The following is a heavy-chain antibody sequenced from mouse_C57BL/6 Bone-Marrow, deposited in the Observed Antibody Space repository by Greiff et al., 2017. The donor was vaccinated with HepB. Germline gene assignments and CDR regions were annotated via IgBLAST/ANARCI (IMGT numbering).Heavy chain of an antibody. D-gene: IGHD2-1*01. CDR3: ARSYGNYPWYFDV. J-gene: IGHJ1*03. Sequence: EVKLVESGGGLVKPGGSLKLSCAASGFTFSDYGMHWVRQAPEKGLEWVAYISSGSSTIYYADTVKGRFTISRDNAKNTLFLQRTSLRSEDTAMYYCARSYGNYPWYFDVWGTGTTVTVSS. CDR1: GFTFSDYG. CDR2: ISSGSSTI. V-gene: IGHV5-17*01.